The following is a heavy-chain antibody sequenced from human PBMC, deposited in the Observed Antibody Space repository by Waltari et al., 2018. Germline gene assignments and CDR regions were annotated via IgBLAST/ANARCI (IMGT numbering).Heavy chain of an antibody. V-gene: IGHV3-23*01. D-gene: IGHD3-22*01. Sequence: EVHLLESGGGLAQPGGSLRLSCVGSGFDFFTDAMSWVRQGPGKGLEWVLGISDSSVITKYADSVKGRLTVSRDNSKNTVFLQLNSLRAEDTAIYYCARHLYSIDYLELGNWGQGTLVTVSS. CDR2: ISDSSVIT. CDR3: ARHLYSIDYLELGN. CDR1: GFDFFTDA. J-gene: IGHJ4*02.